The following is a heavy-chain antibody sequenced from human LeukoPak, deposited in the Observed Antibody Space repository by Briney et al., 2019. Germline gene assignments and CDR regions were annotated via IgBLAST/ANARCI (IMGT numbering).Heavy chain of an antibody. J-gene: IGHJ4*02. CDR1: GFTFSSYG. CDR3: AKDLAPYYSGSSYDY. V-gene: IGHV3-30*18. D-gene: IGHD1-26*01. Sequence: GGSLRLSCAASGFTFSSYGMHWVRQAPGKGLEWVAVISYDGSNKYYADSVKGRFTISRDNSKNTLYLQMNSLRAEDTAVYYCAKDLAPYYSGSSYDYWGQGTLVTVSS. CDR2: ISYDGSNK.